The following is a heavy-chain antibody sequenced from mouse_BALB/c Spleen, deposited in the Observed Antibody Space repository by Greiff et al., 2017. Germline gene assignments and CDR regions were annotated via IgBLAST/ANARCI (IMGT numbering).Heavy chain of an antibody. CDR2: IWGDGST. D-gene: IGHD2-10*01. Sequence: VMLVESGPGLVAPSQSLSITCTVSGFSLTGYGVNWVRQPPGKGLEWLGMIWGDGSTDYNSALKSRLSISKDNSKSQVFLKMNSLQTDDTAWYYCARETYYGNYDAMDYWGQGTSVTVSS. V-gene: IGHV2-6-7*01. CDR1: GFSLTGYG. J-gene: IGHJ4*01. CDR3: ARETYYGNYDAMDY.